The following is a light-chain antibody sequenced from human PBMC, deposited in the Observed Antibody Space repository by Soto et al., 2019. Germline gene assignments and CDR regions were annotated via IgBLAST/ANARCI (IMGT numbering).Light chain of an antibody. V-gene: IGKV1-5*03. Sequence: DIQMTQSPSTLSASVGDRVTISCRASQDIKTWLAWYQQKPGKAPKLLIYKASSLRSGVPSRFSGSGSGTEFTLTISSLQPDDFAIYYCQQYKSFSASFGQGTKLEVK. CDR1: QDIKTW. CDR2: KAS. J-gene: IGKJ2*01. CDR3: QQYKSFSAS.